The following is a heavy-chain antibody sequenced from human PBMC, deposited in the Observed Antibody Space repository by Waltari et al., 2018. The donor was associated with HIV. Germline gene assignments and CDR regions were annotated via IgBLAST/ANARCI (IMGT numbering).Heavy chain of an antibody. D-gene: IGHD3-16*01. CDR1: GFTFSTYW. Sequence: EVQLVESGGGLVQPGGSLRLSCAASGFTFSTYWMHWVRQVPGKGLVWVARIKREGSSTSYADSVKGRFTVSRDNAKNTLYLQMNSLRPEDSAVYYCATPIMIAFGGDDFWGQGTLVTVSS. J-gene: IGHJ4*02. CDR3: ATPIMIAFGGDDF. CDR2: IKREGSST. V-gene: IGHV3-74*01.